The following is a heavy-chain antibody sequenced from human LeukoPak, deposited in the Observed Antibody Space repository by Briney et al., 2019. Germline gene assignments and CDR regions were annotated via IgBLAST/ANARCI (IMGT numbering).Heavy chain of an antibody. CDR2: IKSKTDGGTT. J-gene: IGHJ4*02. CDR3: TTRNKFGEVFFDY. Sequence: PGGSLRLSCAASGFTFSNAWMSWVRQAPGKGLEWVGRIKSKTDGGTTDYAAPVKGRFTISRDDSKNTLYLQMNSLKTEDTAVYYCTTRNKFGEVFFDYWGQGTLVTVSS. D-gene: IGHD3-10*01. V-gene: IGHV3-15*01. CDR1: GFTFSNAW.